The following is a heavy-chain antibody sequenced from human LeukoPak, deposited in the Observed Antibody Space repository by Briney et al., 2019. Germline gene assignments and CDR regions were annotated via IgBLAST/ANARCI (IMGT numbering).Heavy chain of an antibody. CDR3: ARHSLVLRGYWYFDL. J-gene: IGHJ2*01. D-gene: IGHD2-21*01. V-gene: IGHV4-59*08. CDR1: GGSITTYY. Sequence: PSETLSLTCTVSGGSITTYYWSWIRQPPGKGLEWIGHIYNSGRTNYNPSLKSRLTISVDTSKNQFSLKLSSVTAADTAVYYCARHSLVLRGYWYFDLWGRGTLVTVSS. CDR2: IYNSGRT.